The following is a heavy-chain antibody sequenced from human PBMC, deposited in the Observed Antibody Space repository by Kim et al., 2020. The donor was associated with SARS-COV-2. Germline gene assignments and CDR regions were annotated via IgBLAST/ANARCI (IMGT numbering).Heavy chain of an antibody. D-gene: IGHD6-19*01. J-gene: IGHJ4*02. Sequence: YADSVKGRLTIATDNSENTLYLQMNSLRAEVTAVYYCAKDFSGWYPPFYFWGQGTLVTVSS. CDR3: AKDFSGWYPPFYF. V-gene: IGHV3-23*01.